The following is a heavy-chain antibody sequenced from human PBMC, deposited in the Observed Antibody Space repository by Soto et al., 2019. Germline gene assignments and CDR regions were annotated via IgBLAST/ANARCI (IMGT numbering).Heavy chain of an antibody. D-gene: IGHD2-15*01. Sequence: DVQLVESGGGLVQPGGSLRLSCAASGFTFSSYAMHWVRQAPGKGLEYVSAISSNGGSTYYANSVKGRFTISRDNSKNTLYLQMGSLRAEDMAVYYCARVRRVVVVAATTYYFDYWGQGTLVTVSS. V-gene: IGHV3-64*01. J-gene: IGHJ4*02. CDR1: GFTFSSYA. CDR2: ISSNGGST. CDR3: ARVRRVVVVAATTYYFDY.